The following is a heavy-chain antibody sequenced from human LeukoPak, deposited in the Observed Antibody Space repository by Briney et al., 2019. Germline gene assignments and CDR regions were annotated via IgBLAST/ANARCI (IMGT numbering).Heavy chain of an antibody. CDR3: ARGGSSWYPTDAFDI. CDR2: INPSGGST. Sequence: GASVKVSCKASGYTFTSYYMHWVRQAPGQGLEWMGIINPSGGSTSYAQKFQGRVTMTRDMSTSTVYMELSSLRSEDTAVYYCARGGSSWYPTDAFDIWGQGTMVTVSS. D-gene: IGHD6-13*01. J-gene: IGHJ3*02. V-gene: IGHV1-46*01. CDR1: GYTFTSYY.